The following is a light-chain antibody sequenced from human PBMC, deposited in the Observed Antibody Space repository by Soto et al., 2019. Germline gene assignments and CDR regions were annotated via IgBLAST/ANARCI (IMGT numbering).Light chain of an antibody. CDR1: QSISSW. CDR3: QEYITYPWT. V-gene: IGKV1-5*03. J-gene: IGKJ1*01. CDR2: KAS. Sequence: DIQMTQSPSTLSASLGDRVTITCRASQSISSWLAWYQQKSGKAPKLLIYKASRLESGVPARFSGSGSGTEFALTISSLQPDDFATYYCQEYITYPWTVGQGTKVEIK.